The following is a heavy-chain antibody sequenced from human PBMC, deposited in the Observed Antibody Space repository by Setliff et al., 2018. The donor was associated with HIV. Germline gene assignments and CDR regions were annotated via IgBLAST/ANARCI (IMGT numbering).Heavy chain of an antibody. D-gene: IGHD3-3*01. CDR2: IYASGKT. V-gene: IGHV4-4*07. J-gene: IGHJ4*02. Sequence: PSETLSLTCNVSGDSLNTYYWSWIRQSGGKGLEWIGRIYASGKTTFNPSLKSRVRMSADTSKNQFSLKLTSVTASDTAVYYCARGNNDLESFDYWGQGALVTVS. CDR1: GDSLNTYY. CDR3: ARGNNDLESFDY.